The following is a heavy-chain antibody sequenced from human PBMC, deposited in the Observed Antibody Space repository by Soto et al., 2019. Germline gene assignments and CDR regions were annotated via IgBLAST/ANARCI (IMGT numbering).Heavy chain of an antibody. CDR3: ESHSSGWHLDVFDI. D-gene: IGHD6-25*01. J-gene: IGHJ3*02. CDR2: IYYSGST. Sequence: SETLSLTCTVSGGSISSYYWSWIRQPPGKGLEWIGYIYYSGSTNYNPSLKSRVTISVDTSKNQFSLKLSSVTAADTAVYYCESHSSGWHLDVFDIWAQRTMVTVSS. V-gene: IGHV4-59*08. CDR1: GGSISSYY.